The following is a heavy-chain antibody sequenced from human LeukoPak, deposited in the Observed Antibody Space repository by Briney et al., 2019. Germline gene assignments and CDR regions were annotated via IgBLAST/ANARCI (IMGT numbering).Heavy chain of an antibody. CDR2: IYYSGSA. CDR1: GGSISSHY. CDR3: ARVEAAAAPKIDY. D-gene: IGHD6-13*01. J-gene: IGHJ4*02. Sequence: SQTLSLTCTVSGGSISSHYWSWSWQPPGKGLEWIGYIYYSGSADYNRSLKSRVTISVDTSKNQFSLKLSSVTAADTAVYYCARVEAAAAPKIDYWGQGTLVTVSS. V-gene: IGHV4-59*11.